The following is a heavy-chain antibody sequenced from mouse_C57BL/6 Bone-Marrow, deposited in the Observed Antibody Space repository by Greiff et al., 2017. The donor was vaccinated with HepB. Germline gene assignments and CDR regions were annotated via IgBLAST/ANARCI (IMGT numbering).Heavy chain of an antibody. J-gene: IGHJ4*01. Sequence: VQLQQSGPELVKPGDSVKISCKASGYSFTGYFMNWVMQSHGKSLEWIGRINPYNGDTFYNQKFKGKATLTVDKSSSTAHMELRSLTSEDAAVYYCAPDGYYDYYAMDYWGQGTSVTVSS. D-gene: IGHD2-3*01. CDR3: APDGYYDYYAMDY. V-gene: IGHV1-20*01. CDR1: GYSFTGYF. CDR2: INPYNGDT.